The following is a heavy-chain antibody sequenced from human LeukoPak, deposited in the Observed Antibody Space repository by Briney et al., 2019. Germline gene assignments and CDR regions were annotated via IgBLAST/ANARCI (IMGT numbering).Heavy chain of an antibody. D-gene: IGHD1-26*01. CDR2: IYPGDSDI. V-gene: IGHV5-51*07. J-gene: IGHJ4*02. CDR1: GYVFTNYW. Sequence: GESLKISCKGSGYVFTNYWIGWVHQMPGKGLEWMGIIYPGDSDIRYSPSFQGQVTISADKSISTAYLQWSSLKASDTAMYYCARRVGASQRGFDYWGQGTLVTVSS. CDR3: ARRVGASQRGFDY.